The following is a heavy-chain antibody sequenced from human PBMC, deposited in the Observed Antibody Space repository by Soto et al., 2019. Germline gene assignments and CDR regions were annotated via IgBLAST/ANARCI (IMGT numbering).Heavy chain of an antibody. CDR1: GGSISSYY. Sequence: QVQLQESGPGLVKPSETLSLTCTVSGGSISSYYWSWIRQPPGKGLERIGYIYYSGSTNYDPSLKSLVTISVDTSKNHFSLKLSSVTAADTAVYYCARQQWDDILTGSYFDYWGQGTLVTVSS. V-gene: IGHV4-59*08. J-gene: IGHJ4*02. D-gene: IGHD3-9*01. CDR3: ARQQWDDILTGSYFDY. CDR2: IYYSGST.